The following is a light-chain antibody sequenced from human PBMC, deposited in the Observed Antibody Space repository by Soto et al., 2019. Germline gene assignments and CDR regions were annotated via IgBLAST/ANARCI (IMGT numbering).Light chain of an antibody. CDR2: VTS. CDR1: QSIGRY. CDR3: QQSYNTPRT. Sequence: DIQMTQSPSSLSASVGDRVTITCRASQSIGRYLNWYQQKPGKAPELLIYVTSRLQSGVPSKFSGSGFGTDFTLTISSLQPEDFATYYCQQSYNTPRTFGQGTKVE. J-gene: IGKJ1*01. V-gene: IGKV1-39*01.